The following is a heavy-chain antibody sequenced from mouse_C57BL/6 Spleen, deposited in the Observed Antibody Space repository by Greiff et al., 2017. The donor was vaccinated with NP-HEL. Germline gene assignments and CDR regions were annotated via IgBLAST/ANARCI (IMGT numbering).Heavy chain of an antibody. D-gene: IGHD1-1*01. V-gene: IGHV1-72*01. J-gene: IGHJ1*03. CDR3: ARYYGSSYVGYFDV. CDR2: IDPNSGGT. Sequence: QVQLKQPGAELVKPGASVKLSCKASGYTFTSYWMHWVKQRPGRGLEWIGRIDPNSGGTKYNEKFKSKATLTVDKPSSTAYMQLSSLTSEDSAVYYCARYYGSSYVGYFDVWGTGTTVTVSS. CDR1: GYTFTSYW.